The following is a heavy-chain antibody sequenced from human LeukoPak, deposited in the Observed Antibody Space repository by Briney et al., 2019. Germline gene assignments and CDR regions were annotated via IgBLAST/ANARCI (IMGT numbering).Heavy chain of an antibody. CDR2: INHSGST. J-gene: IGHJ5*02. D-gene: IGHD2-2*01. V-gene: IGHV4-34*01. Sequence: SETLSLTCAVYGGSFSGYYWSWIRQPPGKGLEWIGEINHSGSTNYNPSLKSRVTISVDTSKNQFSLKLSSVTAADTAVYYCARRVVPAAMPRSNWFDPWGQGTLVTVSS. CDR1: GGSFSGYY. CDR3: ARRVVPAAMPRSNWFDP.